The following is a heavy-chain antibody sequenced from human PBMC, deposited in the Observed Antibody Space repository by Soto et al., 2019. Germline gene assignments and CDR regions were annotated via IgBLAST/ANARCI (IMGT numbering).Heavy chain of an antibody. D-gene: IGHD6-19*01. V-gene: IGHV5-10-1*01. CDR2: IDPSDSYT. CDR1: GYSFTSYW. J-gene: IGHJ4*01. Sequence: PGESLKISCKGSGYSFTSYWISWVRQMPGKGLEWMGRIDPSDSYTNYSPSFQGHVTISADKSISPAYLQWSSLKASDTAMYYCARHHCSGVRRSDWLVHFVYWGQGTLVTVSS. CDR3: ARHHCSGVRRSDWLVHFVY.